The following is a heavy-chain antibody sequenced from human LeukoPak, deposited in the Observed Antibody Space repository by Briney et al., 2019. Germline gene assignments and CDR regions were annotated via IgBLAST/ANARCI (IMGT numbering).Heavy chain of an antibody. J-gene: IGHJ6*02. Sequence: ASVKVSCKASGYTFTSYDINWVRQATGQGLEWMGWMNPNSGNIGYAQKFQGRVTMTRNTSISTAYMELSSLRSEDTAVYYCARGGSIVVVPAAIAFYGMDVWGQGTTVTVSS. D-gene: IGHD2-2*02. CDR3: ARGGSIVVVPAAIAFYGMDV. V-gene: IGHV1-8*01. CDR1: GYTFTSYD. CDR2: MNPNSGNI.